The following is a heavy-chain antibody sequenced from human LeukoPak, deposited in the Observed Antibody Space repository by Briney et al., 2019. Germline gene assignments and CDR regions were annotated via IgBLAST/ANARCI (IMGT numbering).Heavy chain of an antibody. Sequence: PLETLSLTCAVYGGSFSGYYWSWIRQPPGKGLEWIGEINHSGSTNYNPSLKSRVTISVDTSKNQFSLKLSSVTAADTAVYYCARGFRTFDYWGQGTLVTVSS. CDR2: INHSGST. CDR3: ARGFRTFDY. CDR1: GGSFSGYY. J-gene: IGHJ4*02. V-gene: IGHV4-34*01.